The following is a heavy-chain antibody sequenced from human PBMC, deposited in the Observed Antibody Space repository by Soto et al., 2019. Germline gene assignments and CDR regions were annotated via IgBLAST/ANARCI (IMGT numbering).Heavy chain of an antibody. CDR1: GFTFSNAW. CDR3: AAVTRTTDFDY. V-gene: IGHV3-15*01. Sequence: EVQLVESGGGLVKPGGSLRLSCAASGFTFSNAWMSWVRQAPGNGLEWVGRIKRKVDGGATDYAAPVKGRFTISRDDSENTLYVQMNSLKTEDSAVYYCAAVTRTTDFDYWGQGTLVTVSS. J-gene: IGHJ4*02. CDR2: IKRKVDGGAT. D-gene: IGHD1-1*01.